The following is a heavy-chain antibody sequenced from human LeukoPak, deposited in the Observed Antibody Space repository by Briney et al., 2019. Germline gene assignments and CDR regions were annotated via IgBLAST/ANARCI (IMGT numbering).Heavy chain of an antibody. D-gene: IGHD3-16*01. Sequence: GGSLRLSCAASGFTFSSYWMYWVRQAPGKGLMWVSRCDSDGSGTTYVDSVKGRFTVSRDNAKNTLYLQMSSLRAEDTAVYYCATSSVWGGAFNIWGQGTMDTVSS. V-gene: IGHV3-74*01. CDR1: GFTFSSYW. J-gene: IGHJ3*02. CDR2: CDSDGSGT. CDR3: ATSSVWGGAFNI.